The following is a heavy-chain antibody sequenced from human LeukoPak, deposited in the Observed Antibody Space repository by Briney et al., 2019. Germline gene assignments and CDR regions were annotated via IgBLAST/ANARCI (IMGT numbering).Heavy chain of an antibody. CDR3: AREWDDYYDSSGYPPGY. V-gene: IGHV3-33*05. Sequence: PGGSLRLSCAASGFTFRSHGMHWVRQAPGKGLEWVGVILYDGSDSYYTDSVKGRFTLSRDNSKNTSYLQMNSLRAEDTAVYFCAREWDDYYDSSGYPPGYWGQGTLVTVSS. CDR2: ILYDGSDS. J-gene: IGHJ4*02. CDR1: GFTFRSHG. D-gene: IGHD3-22*01.